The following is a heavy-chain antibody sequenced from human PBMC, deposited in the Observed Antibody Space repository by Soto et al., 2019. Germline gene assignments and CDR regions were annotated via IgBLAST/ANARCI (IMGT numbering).Heavy chain of an antibody. V-gene: IGHV4-59*08. D-gene: IGHD5-12*01. CDR1: GGSISSYY. CDR2: IYYSGST. J-gene: IGHJ6*03. Sequence: SETLSLTCTVSGGSISSYYWSWIRQPPGKGLEWIGYIYYSGSTNYNPSLKSRVTISVDTSKNQFSLKLSSVTAADTAVYYCARRIVATTRYYYYMDVWGKGTTVTVSS. CDR3: ARRIVATTRYYYYMDV.